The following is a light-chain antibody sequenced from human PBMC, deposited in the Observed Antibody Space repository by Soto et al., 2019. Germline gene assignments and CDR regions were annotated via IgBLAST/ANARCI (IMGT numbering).Light chain of an antibody. CDR2: NNN. CDR3: AAWDDSLNGVV. CDR1: SSNIGSTT. V-gene: IGLV1-44*01. J-gene: IGLJ3*02. Sequence: QSVLTQPPSASGTHGQRVTIACSGSSSNIGSTTVKWYQQLPGTAPKLLIYNNNQRPSGVPDRFSGSKSRTSASLAISGLQSEDEADYYCAAWDDSLNGVVFGGGTKLTVL.